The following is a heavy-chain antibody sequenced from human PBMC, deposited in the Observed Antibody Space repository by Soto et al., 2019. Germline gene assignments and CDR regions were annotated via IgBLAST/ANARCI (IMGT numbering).Heavy chain of an antibody. J-gene: IGHJ4*02. CDR2: FIPMSGTA. CDR1: GGTFSSYI. V-gene: IGHV1-69*13. CDR3: ARGYSRGYEGPSF. D-gene: IGHD3-22*01. Sequence: SVKVSCKASGGTFSSYIISWVRQAPGQGLEWMGGFIPMSGTAKYAQKFQGRVTITADESTSTAYMELSSVRSDDTAVYYCARGYSRGYEGPSFWGQGTLVTVSS.